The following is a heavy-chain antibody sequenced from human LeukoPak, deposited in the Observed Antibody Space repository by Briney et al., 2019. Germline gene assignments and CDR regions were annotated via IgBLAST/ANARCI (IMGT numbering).Heavy chain of an antibody. J-gene: IGHJ5*02. Sequence: SETLSLTCTVSGGSISSSSYYWGWIRQPPGKGLEWIGSIYYSGSTYYNPSLKSRVTISVDTSKNQFSLKLSSVTAADTAVYYCARLRSRGSTPINIDPWGQGTLVTVSS. CDR1: GGSISSSSYY. CDR3: ARLRSRGSTPINIDP. V-gene: IGHV4-39*01. D-gene: IGHD2-2*01. CDR2: IYYSGST.